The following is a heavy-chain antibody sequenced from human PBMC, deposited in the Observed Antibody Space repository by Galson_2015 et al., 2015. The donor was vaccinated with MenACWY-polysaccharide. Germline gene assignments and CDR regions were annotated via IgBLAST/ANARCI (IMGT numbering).Heavy chain of an antibody. CDR3: ARGRGQLPLQFDY. Sequence: ETLSLTCTVSGDSISTYYWNWIRQPPGKGLEWVGYIYYTGGTNYNPSFNSRVTISLDTSQNQYSLELKSVTAADTAVYYCARGRGQLPLQFDYWGQGVLVTVSS. CDR1: GDSISTYY. J-gene: IGHJ4*02. V-gene: IGHV4-59*01. D-gene: IGHD1-1*01. CDR2: IYYTGGT.